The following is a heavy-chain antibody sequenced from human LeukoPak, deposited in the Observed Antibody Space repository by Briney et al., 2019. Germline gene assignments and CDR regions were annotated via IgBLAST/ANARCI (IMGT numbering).Heavy chain of an antibody. V-gene: IGHV1-3*01. J-gene: IGHJ4*02. Sequence: ASVKVSCKASGYTFTSYAMHWVRQAPGQRLEWMGWINAGNGNTKYSQKFQGRVTITRDTSASTAYMELSSLRSEDTAVYYCARETYYYGSGSIGFDYWGQGTLVTVSS. CDR1: GYTFTSYA. CDR2: INAGNGNT. CDR3: ARETYYYGSGSIGFDY. D-gene: IGHD3-10*01.